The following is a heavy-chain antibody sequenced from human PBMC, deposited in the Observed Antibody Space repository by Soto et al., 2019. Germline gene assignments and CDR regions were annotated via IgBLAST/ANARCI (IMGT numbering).Heavy chain of an antibody. CDR1: GFIFSDYG. V-gene: IGHV3-33*01. J-gene: IGHJ4*02. CDR3: ARDDKYAANGLDN. CDR2: IENDGSGR. D-gene: IGHD2-8*01. Sequence: GGSLRLSCVASGFIFSDYGMHWVRQAPDKGLEWVAVIENDGSGRHHAESVKGRLTISRDNTRNTLYLQMDNLRVDDTALYYCARDDKYAANGLDNWGQGTRVTVSS.